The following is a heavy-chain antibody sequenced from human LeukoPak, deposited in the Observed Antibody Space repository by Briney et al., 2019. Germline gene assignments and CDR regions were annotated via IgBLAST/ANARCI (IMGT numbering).Heavy chain of an antibody. CDR3: AKDGNYYGSSGYYYDNLDY. Sequence: GGSLRLSCAASGFTFSSYAMSWVRQAPGKGLEWVSAISGSGGSTYYADSVKGRFTISRDNSKNTLYLQMNSLRAEDTAAYYCAKDGNYYGSSGYYYDNLDYWGQGTLVTVSS. J-gene: IGHJ4*02. D-gene: IGHD3-22*01. CDR1: GFTFSSYA. V-gene: IGHV3-23*01. CDR2: ISGSGGST.